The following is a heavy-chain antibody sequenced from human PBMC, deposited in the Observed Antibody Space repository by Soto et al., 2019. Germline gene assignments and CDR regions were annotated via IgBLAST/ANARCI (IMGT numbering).Heavy chain of an antibody. CDR3: AREWIAVAGVFDY. CDR2: IIPIFGTA. J-gene: IGHJ4*02. CDR1: GGTFSSYA. D-gene: IGHD6-19*01. V-gene: IGHV1-69*13. Sequence: SVKVSWKASGGTFSSYAISWVRQAPGQGLEWMGGIIPIFGTANYAQKFQGRVTITAGESTSTAYMELSSLRSEDTAVYYCAREWIAVAGVFDYWGQRTLVTGSS.